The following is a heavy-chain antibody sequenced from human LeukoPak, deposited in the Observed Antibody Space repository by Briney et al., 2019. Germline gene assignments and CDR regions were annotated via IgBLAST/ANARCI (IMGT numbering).Heavy chain of an antibody. CDR3: AKVQGRIQLWLDAFDI. CDR2: ISYDGSNK. D-gene: IGHD5-18*01. J-gene: IGHJ3*02. V-gene: IGHV3-30*18. Sequence: GGSLRLSCAASGFIFSSYGMHWVRQAPGKGLEWVAVISYDGSNKYYADSVKGRFTISRDNSKNTLYLQMNSLRAEDTAVYYCAKVQGRIQLWLDAFDIWGQGTMVAVSS. CDR1: GFIFSSYG.